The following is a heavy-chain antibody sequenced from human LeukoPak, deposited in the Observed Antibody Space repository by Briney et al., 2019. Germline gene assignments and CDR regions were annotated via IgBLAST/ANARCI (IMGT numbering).Heavy chain of an antibody. CDR2: ITWNSGNI. CDR3: AKVGGGPSSWYDY. Sequence: GRSLRLSCAASGFTFDDYAMHWVWQAPGKGLEWVSGITWNSGNIGYADSVKGRFAVSRDNAKNSLYLQMNSLRAEDTALYYCAKVGGGPSSWYDYWGQGTLVTVSS. J-gene: IGHJ4*02. D-gene: IGHD6-13*01. CDR1: GFTFDDYA. V-gene: IGHV3-9*01.